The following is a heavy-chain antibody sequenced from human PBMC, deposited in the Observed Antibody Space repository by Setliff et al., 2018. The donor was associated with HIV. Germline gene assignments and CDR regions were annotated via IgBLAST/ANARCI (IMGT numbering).Heavy chain of an antibody. V-gene: IGHV4-34*01. CDR2: INHSGST. CDR1: GGSSSGYY. CDR3: ARVRWLVRYFDY. J-gene: IGHJ4*02. D-gene: IGHD6-19*01. Sequence: SETLSLTCAVYGGSSSGYYWSWIRQPPGKGLEWIGEINHSGSTNYNPSLKSRVTISVDTSKNQFSLKLSSVTAADTAVYSCARVRWLVRYFDYWGQGTLVTVSS.